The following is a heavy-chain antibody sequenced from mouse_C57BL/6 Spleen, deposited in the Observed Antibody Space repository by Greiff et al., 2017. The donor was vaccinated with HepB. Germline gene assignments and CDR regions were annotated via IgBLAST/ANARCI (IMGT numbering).Heavy chain of an antibody. CDR3: ARSDYDYGSDWYFDV. CDR1: GFNIKNTY. CDR2: IDPANGNT. J-gene: IGHJ1*03. Sequence: EVQLQQSVAELVRPGASVKLSCTASGFNIKNTYMHWVKQRPEQGLEWIGRIDPANGNTKYAPKFQGKATITADTSSNTAYLQLSSLTSEDTAIYYSARSDYDYGSDWYFDVWGTGTMVTVSS. D-gene: IGHD1-1*01. V-gene: IGHV14-3*01.